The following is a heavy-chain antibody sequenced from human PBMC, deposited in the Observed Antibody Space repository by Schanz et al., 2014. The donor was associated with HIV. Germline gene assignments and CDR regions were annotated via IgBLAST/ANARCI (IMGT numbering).Heavy chain of an antibody. Sequence: QVQLVESGGGVVQPGRSLRLSCAASGFTFSSYGMHWVRQAPGRGLEWVAVIWYDGSNKYYADSVKGRFTISRDNSKNTLYLQMNNLRAEDTAVYYCAKSTIMIKFDYWGQGTLVTVSS. V-gene: IGHV3-33*06. D-gene: IGHD3-16*01. CDR1: GFTFSSYG. CDR3: AKSTIMIKFDY. CDR2: IWYDGSNK. J-gene: IGHJ4*02.